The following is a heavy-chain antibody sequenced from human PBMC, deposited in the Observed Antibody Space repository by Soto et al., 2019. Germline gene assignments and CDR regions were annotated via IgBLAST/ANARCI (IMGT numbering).Heavy chain of an antibody. CDR2: IYYSGST. CDR3: ASLYSSSWFDAFDI. V-gene: IGHV4-39*01. CDR1: GGSISSSSYY. J-gene: IGHJ3*02. D-gene: IGHD6-13*01. Sequence: QLQLQESGPGLVKPSETLSLTCTVSGGSISSSSYYWGWIRQPPGKGLEGIGSIYYSGSTYYNPSLKSRVTISVDTSKNQFSLKLSSVTAADTAVYYCASLYSSSWFDAFDIWGQGTMVTVSS.